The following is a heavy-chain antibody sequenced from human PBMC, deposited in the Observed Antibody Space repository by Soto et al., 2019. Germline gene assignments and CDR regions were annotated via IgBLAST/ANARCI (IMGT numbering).Heavy chain of an antibody. D-gene: IGHD3-3*01. Sequence: QVQLQQWGAGLLKPSETLSLTCAVYGGSFSGYYWSWIRQPPGKGLEWIGEINHSGSTNYNPSLKSRVTISVDTSKNQFSLKLSSVTAADTAVYYCARGRGFLEWPVYYWGQGTLVTVSS. V-gene: IGHV4-34*01. J-gene: IGHJ4*02. CDR2: INHSGST. CDR3: ARGRGFLEWPVYY. CDR1: GGSFSGYY.